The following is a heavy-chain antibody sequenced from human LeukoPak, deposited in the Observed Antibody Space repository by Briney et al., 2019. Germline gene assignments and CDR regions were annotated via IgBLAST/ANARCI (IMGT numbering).Heavy chain of an antibody. D-gene: IGHD6-19*01. CDR2: ISYDGSNK. CDR3: AAERLASSGWYFAFDI. V-gene: IGHV3-30*03. Sequence: PGRSLRLSCAASGFTFSSYVMHWVRQAPGKGLEWVAVISYDGSNKYYADSVKGRFTISRDNSKNTLYLQMNSLRSEDTAVYYCAAERLASSGWYFAFDIWGQGTMVTVSS. J-gene: IGHJ3*02. CDR1: GFTFSSYV.